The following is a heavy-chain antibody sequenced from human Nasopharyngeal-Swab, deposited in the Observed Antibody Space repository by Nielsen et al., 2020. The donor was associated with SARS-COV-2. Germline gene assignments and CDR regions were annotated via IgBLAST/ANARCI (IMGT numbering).Heavy chain of an antibody. V-gene: IGHV1-46*01. CDR2: INPSGGST. J-gene: IGHJ6*02. Sequence: WVLQAPGQGLVWMGIINPSGGSTSYAQKFQGRVTMTRDTSTSTVYMELSSLRSEDTAVYYCARVDTAMVSYYYYGMDVWGQGTTVTVSS. D-gene: IGHD5-18*01. CDR3: ARVDTAMVSYYYYGMDV.